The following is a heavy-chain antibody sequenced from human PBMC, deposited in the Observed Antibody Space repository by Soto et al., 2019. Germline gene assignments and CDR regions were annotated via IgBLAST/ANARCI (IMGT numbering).Heavy chain of an antibody. J-gene: IGHJ6*02. CDR1: GYTFTSYG. Sequence: QVQLVQSGAEVKKPGASVKVSCKASGYTFTSYGISWVRQAPGQGLEWMGWISAYNGNTNYAQKLQGRVTMTTDTSTSTAYMELRSLRSDDTAVYYCARSSLVGATYNDQYYYYGMDVWGQGTTVTVSS. D-gene: IGHD1-26*01. CDR3: ARSSLVGATYNDQYYYYGMDV. V-gene: IGHV1-18*01. CDR2: ISAYNGNT.